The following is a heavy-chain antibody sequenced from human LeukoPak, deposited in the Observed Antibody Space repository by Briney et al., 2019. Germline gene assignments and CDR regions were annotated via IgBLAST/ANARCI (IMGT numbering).Heavy chain of an antibody. Sequence: SETLSLTCTVSGGSISSHYWSWIRQPPGKGLEWIGYIYYSGSTNYNPSLKSRVTISVDTSKNQFSLKLSSVTAADTAVYYCARDVVHSGMDVWGQGTTVTVSS. V-gene: IGHV4-59*11. CDR1: GGSISSHY. CDR2: IYYSGST. CDR3: ARDVVHSGMDV. J-gene: IGHJ6*02. D-gene: IGHD6-6*01.